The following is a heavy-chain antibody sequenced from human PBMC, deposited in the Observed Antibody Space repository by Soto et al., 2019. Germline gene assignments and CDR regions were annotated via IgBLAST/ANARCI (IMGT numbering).Heavy chain of an antibody. V-gene: IGHV7-4-1*01. Sequence: ASVKVSCKASGYTFTAYGLNLVRQAPGQGLEWMGWINTDTGNPTYAQDFAGRFVFSLDTSVSTAYLQIYTLKAEDTAVYYCAKDPGGDYEGFYWGQGSQVTVSS. D-gene: IGHD4-17*01. CDR3: AKDPGGDYEGFY. J-gene: IGHJ4*01. CDR2: INTDTGNP. CDR1: GYTFTAYG.